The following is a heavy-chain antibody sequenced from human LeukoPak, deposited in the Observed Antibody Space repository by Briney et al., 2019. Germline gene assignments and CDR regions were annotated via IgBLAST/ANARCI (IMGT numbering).Heavy chain of an antibody. CDR1: GFTFSSYA. CDR3: VREGRDTFDY. V-gene: IGHV3-30-3*01. J-gene: IGHJ4*02. D-gene: IGHD5-24*01. Sequence: GGSLRLSCAASGFTFSSYAMHWVRQAPGKGLEWVAVISYDGSNKYYADSVKGRFTISRDNAKKSLYLQMNGLGAEDTAVYSCVREGRDTFDYWGQGTLVTVSS. CDR2: ISYDGSNK.